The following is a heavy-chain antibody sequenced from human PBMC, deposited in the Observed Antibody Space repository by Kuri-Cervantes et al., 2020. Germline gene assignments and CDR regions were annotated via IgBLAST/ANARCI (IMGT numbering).Heavy chain of an antibody. V-gene: IGHV4-59*06. CDR1: GGSISSYY. J-gene: IGHJ5*02. CDR3: ARALVGGKKGCWFDP. CDR2: IYYSGST. D-gene: IGHD3-10*01. Sequence: ESLKISCTVSGGSISSYYWSWIRQPPGKGLEWIGYIYYSGSTYYNPSLKRLVTISVDTSKNQFSLKLSSVTAADTSVYYCARALVGGKKGCWFDPWGQGTLVTVSS.